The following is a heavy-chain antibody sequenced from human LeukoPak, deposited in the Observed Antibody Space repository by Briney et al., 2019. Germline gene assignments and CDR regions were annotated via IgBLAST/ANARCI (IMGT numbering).Heavy chain of an antibody. D-gene: IGHD1-26*01. CDR1: GYTFTGYY. Sequence: ASVKVSCKSSGYTFTGYYMHWVRQAPGQGLEWMGWINPNSGGANYAQKVQGRVTMTRATPISTAYMELSRLRSDDPAVYYCARDTSNSGSYYADYWGQGTLVTVSS. CDR3: ARDTSNSGSYYADY. V-gene: IGHV1-2*02. CDR2: INPNSGGA. J-gene: IGHJ4*02.